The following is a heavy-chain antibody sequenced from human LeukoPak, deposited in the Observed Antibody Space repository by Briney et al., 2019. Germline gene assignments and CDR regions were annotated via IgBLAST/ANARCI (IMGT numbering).Heavy chain of an antibody. V-gene: IGHV1-69*05. CDR2: IIPIFGTA. D-gene: IGHD6-6*01. CDR3: ARDLYSSSSGDY. Sequence: GASVKVSCKASGYTFTSYYMHWVRQAPGQGLEWMGGIIPIFGTANYAQKFQGRVTITTDESTSTAYMELSSLRSEDTAVYYCARDLYSSSSGDYWGQGTLVTVSS. J-gene: IGHJ4*02. CDR1: GYTFTSYY.